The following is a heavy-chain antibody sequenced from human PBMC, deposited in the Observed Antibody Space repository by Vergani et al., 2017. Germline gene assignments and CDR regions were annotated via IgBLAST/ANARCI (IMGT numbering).Heavy chain of an antibody. CDR3: AKDNVPGYYDSSCYCDY. CDR1: GFTFTNFA. Sequence: EVRLLESGGNLVQPGGSLRLSCAASGFTFTNFAMTWVRQAPGEGLEWVSGISGSGGFTYYADSVKGRFTISRDNSKNTMFLQMNNLRAEDTAVYYCAKDNVPGYYDSSCYCDYWGQGTLVTVSS. CDR2: ISGSGGFT. J-gene: IGHJ4*02. V-gene: IGHV3-23*01. D-gene: IGHD3-22*01.